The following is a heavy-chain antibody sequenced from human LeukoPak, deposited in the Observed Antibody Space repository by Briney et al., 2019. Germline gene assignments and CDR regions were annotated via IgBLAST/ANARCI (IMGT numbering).Heavy chain of an antibody. V-gene: IGHV3-74*01. CDR1: AMTFSNHW. J-gene: IGHJ4*02. Sequence: PGGSLRLSCAASAMTFSNHWMHWVRQAPGKGLVWVSLIKTDGLTTIYADSVRGRFTISRDNAKSTLYLQMNSLRAEDTAIYYCTTRPRYAYEWWGQGTVVTVSS. D-gene: IGHD3-16*01. CDR2: IKTDGLTT. CDR3: TTRPRYAYEW.